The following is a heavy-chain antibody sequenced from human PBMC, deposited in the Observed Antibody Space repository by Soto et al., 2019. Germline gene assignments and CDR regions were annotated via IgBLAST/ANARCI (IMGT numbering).Heavy chain of an antibody. CDR1: GGTINSTSYY. CDR3: ARTPYSSSWYVYLN. CDR2: IYYSGST. V-gene: IGHV4-39*01. J-gene: IGHJ4*02. Sequence: PSETLSLTCTVSGGTINSTSYYWGWIRQPPGKGLEWIGSIYYSGSTYYNPSLKSRVTISVDTSKNQFSLKLSSVTAADTAVYYCARTPYSSSWYVYLNWGQGTLVTVSS. D-gene: IGHD6-13*01.